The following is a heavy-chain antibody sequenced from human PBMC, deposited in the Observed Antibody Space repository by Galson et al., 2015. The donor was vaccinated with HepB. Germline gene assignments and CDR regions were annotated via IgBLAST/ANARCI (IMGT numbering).Heavy chain of an antibody. CDR1: GFTFSDYY. D-gene: IGHD6-25*01. CDR2: ISDSGDTI. J-gene: IGHJ5*02. V-gene: IGHV3-11*01. Sequence: SLRLSCAASGFTFSDYYMTWIRQAPGKGLEWISYISDSGDTIYYADSVRGRFTISRDNANNSLYLQMNSLSDEDTAVYYCARAALGWFDPWGQGTLVTVSS. CDR3: ARAALGWFDP.